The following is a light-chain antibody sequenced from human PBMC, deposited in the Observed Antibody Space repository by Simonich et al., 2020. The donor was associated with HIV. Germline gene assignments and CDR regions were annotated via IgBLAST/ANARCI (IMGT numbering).Light chain of an antibody. J-gene: IGLJ2*01. CDR2: DVS. CDR1: SGDVGGYNY. Sequence: QSALTQPASVSGSPGQSITISCTGTSGDVGGYNYVSWYQQHPGKAPKLRIFDVSKRPSGVSKRCSGSKSGNTASLTISGLQAEDEADYYCSSYTSSTTVIFGGGTKLTVL. V-gene: IGLV2-14*01. CDR3: SSYTSSTTVI.